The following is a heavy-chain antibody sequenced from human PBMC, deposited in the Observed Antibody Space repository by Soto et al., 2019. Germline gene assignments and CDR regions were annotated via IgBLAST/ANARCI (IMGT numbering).Heavy chain of an antibody. V-gene: IGHV3-9*01. CDR2: ISWNSGSI. Sequence: GGSLRLSCAASGFTFDDYAMHWVRQAPGKGLEWVSGISWNSGSIGYADSVKGRFTISRDNAKNSLYLQMNSLRAEDTALYYCAKGTGYSSSWYSLWPLNDAFDIWGQGTMVTVSS. D-gene: IGHD6-13*01. CDR3: AKGTGYSSSWYSLWPLNDAFDI. J-gene: IGHJ3*02. CDR1: GFTFDDYA.